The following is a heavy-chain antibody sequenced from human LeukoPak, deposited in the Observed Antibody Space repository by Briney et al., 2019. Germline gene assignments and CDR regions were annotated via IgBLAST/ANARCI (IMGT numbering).Heavy chain of an antibody. J-gene: IGHJ4*02. Sequence: GGSLRLSCAASGFTFSDHSMNWVRQTPGKGLKWVSYISASSATIYYADSVKGRFTISRDNAKNSLYLQMNSLRDEDTAVYYCARVGTIFGVVIPLDYWGQGTLVTVSS. V-gene: IGHV3-48*02. CDR2: ISASSATI. D-gene: IGHD3-3*02. CDR1: GFTFSDHS. CDR3: ARVGTIFGVVIPLDY.